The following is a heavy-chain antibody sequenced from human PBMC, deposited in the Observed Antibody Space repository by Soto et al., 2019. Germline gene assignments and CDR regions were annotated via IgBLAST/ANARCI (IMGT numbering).Heavy chain of an antibody. D-gene: IGHD3-10*01. V-gene: IGHV3-23*01. CDR1: GFTFSSYA. CDR2: ISGGGGVST. J-gene: IGHJ5*02. CDR3: AKDAISMVRRVNNWFDP. Sequence: PGGSLRLSCAASGFTFSSYAMTWVRQAPGKGLEWVSGISGGGGVSTYYADSVKGRFTISRDNSMNTLYLQMNRLRAEDTAVYYCAKDAISMVRRVNNWFDPWGQGTLVTVSS.